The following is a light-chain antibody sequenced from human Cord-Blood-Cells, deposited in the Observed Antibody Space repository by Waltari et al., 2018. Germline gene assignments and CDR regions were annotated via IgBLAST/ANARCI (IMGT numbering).Light chain of an antibody. CDR2: RNK. CDR3: AAWDDSLSGWV. CDR1: SSNLGSNY. V-gene: IGLV1-47*01. J-gene: IGLJ3*02. Sequence: QSVLTQPPSASGTPGQRVTISCSGSSSNLGSNYVYWYHQLPGTAPKLLIYRNKQRPSGVPDRFSGSKSGTSASLAISGLRSEDEADYYCAAWDDSLSGWVFGGGTKLTVL.